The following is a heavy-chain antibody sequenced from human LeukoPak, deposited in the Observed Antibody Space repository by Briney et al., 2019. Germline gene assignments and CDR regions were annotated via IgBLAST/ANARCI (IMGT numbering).Heavy chain of an antibody. CDR1: GASISDSRYY. V-gene: IGHV4-39*01. J-gene: IGHJ4*02. CDR2: IHYSGST. D-gene: IGHD4-17*01. Sequence: WETLSLTCTVSGASISDSRYYWGWIRQPPGMGLEWIGNIHYSGSTNYNPSVKSRVTISIDTSKNQFSLELSSLTAADTAVYYCARRDYIITYFFDNWGQGTLVTVCS. CDR3: ARRDYIITYFFDN.